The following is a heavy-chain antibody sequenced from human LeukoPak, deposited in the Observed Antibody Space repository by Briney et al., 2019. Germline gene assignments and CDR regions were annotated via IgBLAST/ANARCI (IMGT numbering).Heavy chain of an antibody. CDR3: AKGARVSSGWYSGTDY. J-gene: IGHJ4*02. CDR2: ISWNSGSI. Sequence: GGSLRLSCAASGFTFDDYAMHWVRHAPGNGLEWVSGISWNSGSIGYADSVKGRFTISRDNAKNSLYLQMNSLRAEDTALYYCAKGARVSSGWYSGTDYWGQGTLVTVSS. D-gene: IGHD6-19*01. V-gene: IGHV3-9*01. CDR1: GFTFDDYA.